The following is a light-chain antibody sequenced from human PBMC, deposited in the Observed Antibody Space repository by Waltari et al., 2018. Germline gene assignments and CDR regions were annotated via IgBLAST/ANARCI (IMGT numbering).Light chain of an antibody. J-gene: IGKJ3*01. CDR1: QSLVHTDGKTY. CDR3: MQSIQLPLFT. Sequence: LVLTQTPLSLSVTPGQPASISCKSSQSLVHTDGKTYLYWYLQKAGQPPQLLIHEVSDRFTGVPPRFSGSGSGTDFTLKISRVEAEDVGIYYCMQSIQLPLFTFGPGTKVEIK. CDR2: EVS. V-gene: IGKV2D-29*01.